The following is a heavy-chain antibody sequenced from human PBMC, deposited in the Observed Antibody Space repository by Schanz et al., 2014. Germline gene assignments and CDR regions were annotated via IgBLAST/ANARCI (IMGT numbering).Heavy chain of an antibody. V-gene: IGHV3-30*04. CDR3: AKGQLLSYYFDY. CDR1: GFTFRGHA. CDR2: ISTDGTNT. J-gene: IGHJ4*02. D-gene: IGHD2-21*01. Sequence: QVQLVESGGGVVQPGRSLRLSCAASGFTFRGHAMHWVRQAPGKGLEKVAAISTDGTNTYYAASVRGRFTISRDNSKNTVYLQMNSLRAEDTAVYYCAKGQLLSYYFDYWGQGTLVTVSS.